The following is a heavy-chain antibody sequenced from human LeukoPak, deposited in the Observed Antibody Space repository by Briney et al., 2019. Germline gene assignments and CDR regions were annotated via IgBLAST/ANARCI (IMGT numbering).Heavy chain of an antibody. CDR2: ISWNSGSI. CDR1: GFTFDDYA. J-gene: IGHJ4*02. D-gene: IGHD7-27*01. CDR3: AKDRGYGLTGGFDY. Sequence: GGSLRLSCAASGFTFDDYAMHWVRQAPGKGLEWVSGISWNSGSIGYADSVRGRFTISRDNAKNSLYLQMNSQRAEDMALYYCAKDRGYGLTGGFDYWGQGTLVTVSS. V-gene: IGHV3-9*03.